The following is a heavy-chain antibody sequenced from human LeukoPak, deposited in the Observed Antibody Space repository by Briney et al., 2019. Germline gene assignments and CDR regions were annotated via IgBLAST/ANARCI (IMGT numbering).Heavy chain of an antibody. V-gene: IGHV5-51*01. Sequence: GESLKISCKGSGYTFTIYWIGWVRQMPGKGLEWMGIIYPGDSDTRYSPSFQGQVTISADKSISTAYLQWSSLKASDTAMYYCARLLGYCSGGSCYPDYWGQGTLVTVSS. D-gene: IGHD2-15*01. CDR2: IYPGDSDT. J-gene: IGHJ4*02. CDR1: GYTFTIYW. CDR3: ARLLGYCSGGSCYPDY.